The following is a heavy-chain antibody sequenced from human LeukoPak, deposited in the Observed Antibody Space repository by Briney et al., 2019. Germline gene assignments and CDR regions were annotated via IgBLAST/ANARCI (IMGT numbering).Heavy chain of an antibody. V-gene: IGHV3-23*01. D-gene: IGHD3-16*01. Sequence: GGSLRLSCAASGFTFSSYAMSWVRQAPGKGLEWVSAISGSGGSTYYADSVKGRFTISRDNSKNTLYLQMNSLRAEDTAVYYCAKDPYPCGFRYNWFDPWGQGTLVTVSS. CDR3: AKDPYPCGFRYNWFDP. CDR1: GFTFSSYA. J-gene: IGHJ5*02. CDR2: ISGSGGST.